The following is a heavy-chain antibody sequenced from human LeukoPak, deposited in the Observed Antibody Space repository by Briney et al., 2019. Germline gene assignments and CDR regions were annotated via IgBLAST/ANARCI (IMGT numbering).Heavy chain of an antibody. CDR3: ARDQGGYDLYYSYGMDV. V-gene: IGHV1-18*01. Sequence: ASVKVSCKASGYTFTSYGISWVRQAPGQGLEWMGWISAYNGNTNYAQKLQGRVTMTTDTSTSTAYMELRSLRSDDTAVYYCARDQGGYDLYYSYGMDVWGQGTTVTVSS. CDR1: GYTFTSYG. J-gene: IGHJ6*02. CDR2: ISAYNGNT. D-gene: IGHD5-12*01.